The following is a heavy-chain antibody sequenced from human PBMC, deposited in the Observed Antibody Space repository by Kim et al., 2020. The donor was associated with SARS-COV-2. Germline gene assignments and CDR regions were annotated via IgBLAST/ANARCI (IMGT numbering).Heavy chain of an antibody. V-gene: IGHV3-30*02. Sequence: RVTISRDNSKNTLYLQMNSLRAEDTAVYYCAKARLRYCSSTSCYGGMDVWGQGTTVTVSS. J-gene: IGHJ6*02. D-gene: IGHD2-2*01. CDR3: AKARLRYCSSTSCYGGMDV.